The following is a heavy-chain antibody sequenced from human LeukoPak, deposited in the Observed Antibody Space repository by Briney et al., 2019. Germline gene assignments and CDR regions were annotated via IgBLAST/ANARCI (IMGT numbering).Heavy chain of an antibody. CDR2: KYYSGST. J-gene: IGHJ4*02. Sequence: SETLSLTCDVSGVSINTCCYYWTWIRQPPGKGLEWIGYKYYSGSTRYNSSLRSRLTISLDTSKNQFSLRLTSVTAADTAVYYCARGRSYGFNFDSWGPGTLVIVSS. CDR1: GVSINTCCYY. D-gene: IGHD5-18*01. CDR3: ARGRSYGFNFDS. V-gene: IGHV4-61*01.